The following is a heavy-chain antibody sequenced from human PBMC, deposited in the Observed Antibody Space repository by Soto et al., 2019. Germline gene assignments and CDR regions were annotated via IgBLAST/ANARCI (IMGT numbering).Heavy chain of an antibody. Sequence: EVQLLESGGGLVQPGGSLRLSCAASGFTFSNYVLSWVRQAPGRGLEWVSSISGGATSTYYADPVKGRFSISRDNSNYTLYLQMDSLRADDTAAYYCAKGGLTGTGLDFDYWGQGTLGTVSS. D-gene: IGHD1-20*01. CDR2: ISGGATST. V-gene: IGHV3-23*01. J-gene: IGHJ4*02. CDR1: GFTFSNYV. CDR3: AKGGLTGTGLDFDY.